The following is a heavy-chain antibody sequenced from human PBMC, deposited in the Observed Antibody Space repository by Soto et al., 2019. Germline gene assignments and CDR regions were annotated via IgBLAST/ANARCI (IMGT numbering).Heavy chain of an antibody. CDR2: IYHSGST. D-gene: IGHD3-10*01. CDR1: GGSFSGYY. V-gene: IGHV4-34*01. J-gene: IGHJ6*03. CDR3: ALRRGVISYMDV. Sequence: SETLSLTCAVYGGSFSGYYWSWIRQPPGKGLEWIGEIYHSGSTNYNPSLKSRVTISVDKSKNQFSLKLSSVTAADTAVYYCALRRGVISYMDVWGKGTTVTVSS.